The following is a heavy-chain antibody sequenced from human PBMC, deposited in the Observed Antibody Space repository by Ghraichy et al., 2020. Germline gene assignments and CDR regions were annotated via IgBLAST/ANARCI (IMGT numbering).Heavy chain of an antibody. D-gene: IGHD3-16*01. CDR1: GFTFSDYY. V-gene: IGHV3-11*01. CDR3: ARESQIRLRLFDY. CDR2: ISSSGNTI. J-gene: IGHJ4*02. Sequence: EGSLRLSCVASGFTFSDYYMNWIRQAPGKGLEWVSYISSSGNTIYYADSVKGRFTISRDNARNSLYLQINSLRAEDTAVYYCARESQIRLRLFDYWGQGTLVTVSS.